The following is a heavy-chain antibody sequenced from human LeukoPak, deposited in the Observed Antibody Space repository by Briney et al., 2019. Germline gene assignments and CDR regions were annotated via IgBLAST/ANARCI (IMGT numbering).Heavy chain of an antibody. J-gene: IGHJ3*02. CDR1: GFTFSSYE. D-gene: IGHD3-22*01. CDR3: ARDPLDYYDSSGYQPTGDAFDI. CDR2: ISSSGSTI. Sequence: GGSLRLSCAASGFTFSSYEMNWVRQAPGKGLEWVSYISSSGSTIYYADSVKVRFTISRDNAKNSLYLQMNSLRAEDTAVYYCARDPLDYYDSSGYQPTGDAFDIWGQGTMVTVSS. V-gene: IGHV3-48*03.